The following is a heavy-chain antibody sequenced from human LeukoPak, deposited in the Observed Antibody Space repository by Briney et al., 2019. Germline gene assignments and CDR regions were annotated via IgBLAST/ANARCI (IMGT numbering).Heavy chain of an antibody. Sequence: KPGGSLRLSCAASGFTFSSYSMNWVRQAPGKGLEWVSSISSSSSYIYYADSVKGRFTISRDNAKNSLYLQMNSLRAEDTAVYYCARDQNDYGDYVGAFDIWGQGTMVTVSS. CDR3: ARDQNDYGDYVGAFDI. CDR2: ISSSSSYI. J-gene: IGHJ3*02. CDR1: GFTFSSYS. D-gene: IGHD4-17*01. V-gene: IGHV3-21*01.